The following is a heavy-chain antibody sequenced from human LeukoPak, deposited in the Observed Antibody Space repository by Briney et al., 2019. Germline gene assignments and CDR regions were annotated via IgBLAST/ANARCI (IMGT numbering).Heavy chain of an antibody. CDR2: KSNDGNKQ. V-gene: IGHV3-30-3*01. D-gene: IGHD1-26*01. CDR3: ARELPYDGTYSAHYFDF. Sequence: PGGSLRLSCGASGFLFSDYAIHWVRQAPGKGLEWVALKSNDGNKQYIADSVKGRFTLSRDNSENTMFLQMNSLTAEDTAVYYCARELPYDGTYSAHYFDFWGQGTLVTVSS. J-gene: IGHJ4*02. CDR1: GFLFSDYA.